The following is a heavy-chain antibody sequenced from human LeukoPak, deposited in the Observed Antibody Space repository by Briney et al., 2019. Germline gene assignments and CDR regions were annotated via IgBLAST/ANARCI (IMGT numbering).Heavy chain of an antibody. CDR3: ARGEYDILTGYIDH. CDR2: IWYEGSNK. Sequence: PGRSLRLSCAASGFTFNSYGMHWVRQAPGKRLEWVAVIWYEGSNKHYADSVRGRFTISRDNSKNMLYLQMNSLRAEDTAVYFCARGEYDILTGYIDHWGQGTLVTVSS. J-gene: IGHJ4*02. CDR1: GFTFNSYG. D-gene: IGHD3-9*01. V-gene: IGHV3-33*01.